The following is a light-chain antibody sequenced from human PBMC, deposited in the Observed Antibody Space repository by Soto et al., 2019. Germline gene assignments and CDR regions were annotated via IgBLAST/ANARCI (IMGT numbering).Light chain of an antibody. V-gene: IGKV3-20*01. CDR3: QQYGSSLIT. CDR1: QSVSSDY. CDR2: GAS. Sequence: EIVLTQSPGTLSLSPWERATLSCRASQSVSSDYLAWYQQKPGQAPRPLIYGASSRATGIPERFSGSGSGTDFTLTIRRLEPEDFAVYYCQQYGSSLITFGQGTRLEIK. J-gene: IGKJ5*01.